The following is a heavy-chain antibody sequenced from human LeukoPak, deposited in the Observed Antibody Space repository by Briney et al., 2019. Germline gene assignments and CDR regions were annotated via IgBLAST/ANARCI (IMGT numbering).Heavy chain of an antibody. Sequence: GGSLRLSCAASTFTFSSYSMIWVRQAPGKGLEWVSAISAGADSTYYADSVQGRFTISRDNSKNTLFLQMSGLRAEDTAVYYNARLFYGHYHSWGQGTLVTVSS. V-gene: IGHV3-23*01. CDR3: ARLFYGHYHS. D-gene: IGHD4-17*01. CDR1: TFTFSSYS. CDR2: ISAGADST. J-gene: IGHJ4*02.